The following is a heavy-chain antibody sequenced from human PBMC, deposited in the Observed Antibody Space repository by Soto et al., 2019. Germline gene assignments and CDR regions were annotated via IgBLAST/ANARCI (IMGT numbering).Heavy chain of an antibody. CDR2: ISGSGGST. CDR3: AKAIAVAGKGGYYYYGMDV. Sequence: GGSLRLSCAASGFTFSSYAMSWVRQAPGKGLEWVSAISGSGGSTYYADSVKGRFTISRDNSKNTLYLQMNSLRAEDTAAYYCAKAIAVAGKGGYYYYGMDVWGQGTTVTVSS. V-gene: IGHV3-23*01. D-gene: IGHD6-19*01. CDR1: GFTFSSYA. J-gene: IGHJ6*02.